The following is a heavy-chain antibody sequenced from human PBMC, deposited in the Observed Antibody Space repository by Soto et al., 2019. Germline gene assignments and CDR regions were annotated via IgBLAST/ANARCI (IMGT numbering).Heavy chain of an antibody. CDR1: GGSISSYY. V-gene: IGHV4-59*01. D-gene: IGHD1-26*01. J-gene: IGHJ4*02. CDR2: IYYSGNT. Sequence: PSETLSLTCTVSGGSISSYYWSWIRQPPGKGLEWIGYIYYSGNTNYNPSLKSRVTISVDTSKNQFSLKLGSVTAADTAVYYCARAQNGSPHFDYWGQGTLVTVSS. CDR3: ARAQNGSPHFDY.